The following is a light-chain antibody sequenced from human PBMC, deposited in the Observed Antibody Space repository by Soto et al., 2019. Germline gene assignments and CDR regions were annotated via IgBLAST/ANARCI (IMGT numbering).Light chain of an antibody. V-gene: IGKV3-11*01. CDR1: QSVGSY. CDR3: QQRKNWPPIT. CDR2: DAS. Sequence: EVVLTQSPATQSLSPGERATLSCRASQSVGSYLAWFHQKPGQAPRLLIYDASNRAPGIPARFSGSGSGTDFTLPISSLDPEDFGVYYCQQRKNWPPITFGQGTRLEIK. J-gene: IGKJ5*01.